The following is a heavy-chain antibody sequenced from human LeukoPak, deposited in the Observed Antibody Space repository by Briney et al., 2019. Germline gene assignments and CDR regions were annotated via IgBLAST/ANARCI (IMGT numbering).Heavy chain of an antibody. CDR1: GGSISSYY. V-gene: IGHV4-34*01. J-gene: IGHJ4*02. CDR3: ARERLYGSGSYHLDY. Sequence: SETLSLTCTVSGGSISSYYWSWIRQPPGKGLEWIGEINHSGSTNYNPSLKSRVTISVDTSKNQFSLKLSSVTAADTAVYYCARERLYGSGSYHLDYWGQGTLVTVSS. D-gene: IGHD3-10*01. CDR2: INHSGST.